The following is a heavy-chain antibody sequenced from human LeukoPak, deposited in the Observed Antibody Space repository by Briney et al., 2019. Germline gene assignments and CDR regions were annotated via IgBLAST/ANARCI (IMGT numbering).Heavy chain of an antibody. D-gene: IGHD1-26*01. V-gene: IGHV1-69*04. CDR3: ARTLVGTTTDYSYYGVDV. CDR2: IIPTLGIT. J-gene: IGHJ6*02. Sequence: SVKLSCKASGATFSNYAVSWVRQAPGQGLEWMGRIIPTLGITNYAQKFQGRVTLTAVRSKTTVYLDLSSLTSDDTAMYYCARTLVGTTTDYSYYGVDVWGQGTTVVVSS. CDR1: GATFSNYA.